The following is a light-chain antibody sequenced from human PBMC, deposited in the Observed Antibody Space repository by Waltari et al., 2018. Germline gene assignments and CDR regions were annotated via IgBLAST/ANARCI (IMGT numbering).Light chain of an antibody. V-gene: IGLV1-40*01. CDR1: STNIGAHYD. CDR2: GNH. J-gene: IGLJ3*02. CDR3: QSYDSGLSGWV. Sequence: QSVLTQPPSVSGAPGQRVTISCTERSTNIGAHYDVHWYRQLPGTAPKLHIYGNHNRRPGVTDRFSGSRSGTSAFLAITGLQAADEAVYFCQSYDSGLSGWVFGGGTKLTVL.